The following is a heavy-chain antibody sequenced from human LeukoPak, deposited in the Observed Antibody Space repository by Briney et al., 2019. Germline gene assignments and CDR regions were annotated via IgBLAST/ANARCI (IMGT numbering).Heavy chain of an antibody. D-gene: IGHD2-2*02. V-gene: IGHV1-18*01. CDR3: ARDIVVVPAAITDWLRLDY. CDR1: GYTFTSYG. J-gene: IGHJ4*02. Sequence: ASVKVSCKASGYTFTSYGISWVRQAPGQGLEWMGWISAYNGNTNYAQKLQGGVTMTTGTSTSTAYMELRSLRSDDTAVYYCARDIVVVPAAITDWLRLDYWGQGTLVTVSS. CDR2: ISAYNGNT.